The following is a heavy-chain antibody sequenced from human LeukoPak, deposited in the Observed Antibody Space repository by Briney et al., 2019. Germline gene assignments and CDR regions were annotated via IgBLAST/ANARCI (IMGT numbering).Heavy chain of an antibody. CDR3: ARDRYYYDSSGYYNWFDP. J-gene: IGHJ5*02. Sequence: ASVKVSCKASGYTFTSYGISWVRQAPGQGLEWMGWISAYNGNTNYAQKLQGRVTMTTGTSTSTAYMELRSLRSDDTAVYYCARDRYYYDSSGYYNWFDPWGQGTLVTVSS. D-gene: IGHD3-22*01. CDR2: ISAYNGNT. V-gene: IGHV1-18*01. CDR1: GYTFTSYG.